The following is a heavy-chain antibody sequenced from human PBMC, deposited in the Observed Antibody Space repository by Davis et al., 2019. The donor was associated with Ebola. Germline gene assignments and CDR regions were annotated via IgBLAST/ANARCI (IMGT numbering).Heavy chain of an antibody. Sequence: KVSCKDSGSSFTSYWIAWVRQMPGEGLEWMGIIFPGDSDTRYSPSFQGQVTISADKSINSAYLQWNSLRASDTAIYYCARPSSGYEASFDYWGQGTLVTVSS. CDR3: ARPSSGYEASFDY. J-gene: IGHJ4*02. CDR2: IFPGDSDT. D-gene: IGHD3-22*01. CDR1: GSSFTSYW. V-gene: IGHV5-51*01.